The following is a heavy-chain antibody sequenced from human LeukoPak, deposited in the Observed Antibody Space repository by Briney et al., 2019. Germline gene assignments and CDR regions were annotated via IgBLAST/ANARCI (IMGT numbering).Heavy chain of an antibody. V-gene: IGHV3-64D*06. CDR3: ASTYSYDSSGYYPFDY. J-gene: IGHJ4*02. CDR1: GFTFSRYA. D-gene: IGHD3-22*01. Sequence: GGSLRLSCSASGFTFSRYAMHWVRHPPGKGLEYVLAITNNGRSTYYADSVKGRFTISRDNSKNTLYLQMSSLRAEDTAVYYCASTYSYDSSGYYPFDYWGQGTLVTVPS. CDR2: ITNNGRST.